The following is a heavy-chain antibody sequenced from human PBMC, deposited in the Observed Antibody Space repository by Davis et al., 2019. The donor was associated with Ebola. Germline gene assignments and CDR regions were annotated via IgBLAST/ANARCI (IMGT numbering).Heavy chain of an antibody. V-gene: IGHV3-11*06. CDR3: ATPSSRDAFDI. Sequence: GESLKISCAASGFTFSDYYMSWIRQAPGKGLEWVSSISSSSSYIYYADSVKGRFTISRDDSKNAVYLEMNDLRGDDTAVYYCATPSSRDAFDIWGQGTMVTVSS. J-gene: IGHJ3*02. CDR2: ISSSSSYI. CDR1: GFTFSDYY.